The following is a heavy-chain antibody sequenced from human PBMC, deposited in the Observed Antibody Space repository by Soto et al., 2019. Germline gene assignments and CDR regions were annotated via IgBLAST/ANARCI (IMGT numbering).Heavy chain of an antibody. V-gene: IGHV3-23*01. CDR3: ANEPVGSGNHDY. D-gene: IGHD3-10*01. CDR2: ISGSGGST. CDR1: GFTFSSYA. Sequence: EVQLLESGGGLVQPGGSLRLSCAASGFTFSSYAMSWVRQAPGKGLEWVSAISGSGGSTYYADSVKGRFTISRDNSKNTLYLQMNSLRAEDTAIYYCANEPVGSGNHDYWGQGTLVTVSS. J-gene: IGHJ4*02.